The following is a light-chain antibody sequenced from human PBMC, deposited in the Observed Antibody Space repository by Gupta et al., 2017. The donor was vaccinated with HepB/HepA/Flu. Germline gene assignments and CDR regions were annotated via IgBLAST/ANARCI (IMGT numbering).Light chain of an antibody. Sequence: VLTHPPSVSGAPGHRVNLSCTVSSSNIGAGFDVNWYQHPPGTATNLLIYSNTNRPSGVPDRSSASKSDTSAALAITGLRAEDEADYYCQSYDSSLSAVVFGGGTKLTVL. CDR2: SNT. CDR3: QSYDSSLSAVV. J-gene: IGLJ2*01. V-gene: IGLV1-40*01. CDR1: SSNIGAGFD.